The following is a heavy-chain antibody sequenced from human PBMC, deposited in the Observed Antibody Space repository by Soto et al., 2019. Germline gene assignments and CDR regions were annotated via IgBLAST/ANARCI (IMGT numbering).Heavy chain of an antibody. V-gene: IGHV4-31*03. CDR1: GGSISSGGYY. CDR3: ARVGYCSGGSCYDFDY. J-gene: IGHJ4*02. CDR2: IYYSGST. D-gene: IGHD2-15*01. Sequence: QVQLQESGPGLVKPSQTLSLTCTVSGGSISSGGYYWSWIRQHPGKGLEWIGYIYYSGSTYYNPSLQSRVTISVDTSKNQFSLKLSSVTAADTAVYYCARVGYCSGGSCYDFDYWGQGTLVTVSS.